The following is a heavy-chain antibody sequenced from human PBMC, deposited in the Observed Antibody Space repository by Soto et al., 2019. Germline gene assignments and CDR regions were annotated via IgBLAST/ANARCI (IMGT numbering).Heavy chain of an antibody. Sequence: SESLSLTCNVSGGSVCSGTYYWSWIRQPPGKGLEWIGYIYYSGTTHYNPSLKSRVTISVDTSKNQFSLKLSSVTAADTAVYYCARGGGFWSGYSSLATKYYFDYWGQGTLVTVSS. CDR3: ARGGGFWSGYSSLATKYYFDY. CDR1: GGSVCSGTYY. V-gene: IGHV4-61*01. D-gene: IGHD3-3*01. J-gene: IGHJ4*02. CDR2: IYYSGTT.